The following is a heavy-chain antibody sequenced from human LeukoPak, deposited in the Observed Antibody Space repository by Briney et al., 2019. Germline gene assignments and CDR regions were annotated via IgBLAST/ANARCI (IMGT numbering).Heavy chain of an antibody. V-gene: IGHV3-21*01. J-gene: IGHJ4*02. Sequence: GGSLRLSCAAPGFTFSTYTINWVRQAPGKGLEWVSSISSSSDYIYYADSVKGRFTISRDNAKKSLSLQMNSLRAEDTAVYYCARANYDILTGAHYFDYWGQGTLVTVSP. CDR2: ISSSSDYI. CDR3: ARANYDILTGAHYFDY. D-gene: IGHD3-9*01. CDR1: GFTFSTYT.